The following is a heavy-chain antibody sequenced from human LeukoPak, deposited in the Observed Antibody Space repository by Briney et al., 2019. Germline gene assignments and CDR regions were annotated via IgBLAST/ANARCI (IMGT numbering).Heavy chain of an antibody. CDR1: GYTFSSSG. J-gene: IGHJ4*02. CDR2: ISAYDGNT. V-gene: IGHV1-18*01. CDR3: ARDGRFAAYEPDY. Sequence: GTSVKVSCKASGYTFSSSGISWVRQAPGQGLEWMGWISAYDGNTNYAQKFQGRVTMTTDTSTSTAHMELRSLRYDDTAVYYCARDGRFAAYEPDYWGQGTLVTVSS. D-gene: IGHD1-26*01.